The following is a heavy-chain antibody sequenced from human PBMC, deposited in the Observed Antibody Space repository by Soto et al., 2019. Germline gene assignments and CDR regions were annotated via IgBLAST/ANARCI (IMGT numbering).Heavy chain of an antibody. D-gene: IGHD3-10*01. CDR1: GFTFNSYA. V-gene: IGHV3-23*01. J-gene: IGHJ4*02. CDR3: ATEMGASRGPFDN. CDR2: LSNTGRRT. Sequence: PGGSLRLSCAASGFTFNSYAMSWVRQAPGKGLEWVSGLSNTGRRTYYADSVKGRFTISRDNSENTVYLQMNSLRVEDAAVYYCATEMGASRGPFDNWGQGTLVTVSS.